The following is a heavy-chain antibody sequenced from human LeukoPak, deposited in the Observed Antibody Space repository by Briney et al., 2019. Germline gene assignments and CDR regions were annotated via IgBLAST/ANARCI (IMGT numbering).Heavy chain of an antibody. V-gene: IGHV3-7*01. Sequence: GGSLRLSCAASGFTFTSYWMYWVRQAPGKGVEWVADIKEDGSEKYYVDSVKGRFTISRDNAKTSLYLQMNSLRAEDTAVYYCARSSYYCFDYWGQGTLVTVSS. J-gene: IGHJ4*02. CDR1: GFTFTSYW. D-gene: IGHD2-21*01. CDR2: IKEDGSEK. CDR3: ARSSYYCFDY.